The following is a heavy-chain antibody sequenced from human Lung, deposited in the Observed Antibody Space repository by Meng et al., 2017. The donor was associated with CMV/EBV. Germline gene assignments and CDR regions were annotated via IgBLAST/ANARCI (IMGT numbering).Heavy chain of an antibody. CDR3: AITYSSSWYFY. CDR2: IYYSGST. D-gene: IGHD6-13*01. J-gene: IGHJ4*02. Sequence: SETLSLXCTVSGGSVSSGSYYWSWIRQPPGKGLEWIGYIYYSGSTNYNPSLKSRVTISVDTSKNQFSLKLSSVTAADTAVYYCAITYSSSWYFYWGQGTLVNGAS. CDR1: GGSVSSGSYY. V-gene: IGHV4-61*01.